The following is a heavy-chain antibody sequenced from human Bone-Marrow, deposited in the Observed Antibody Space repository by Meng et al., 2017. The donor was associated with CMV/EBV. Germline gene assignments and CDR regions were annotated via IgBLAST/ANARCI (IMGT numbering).Heavy chain of an antibody. Sequence: CKASGGNFISQADSWVQQAPGKGVEWMGEIIPIFGKPNYEQGFQGRVSITEDTSTTTVYMVLGSLRSEDTAIYYWAKEGRAARQFDSWGQGTLVTVSS. CDR1: GGNFISQA. V-gene: IGHV1-69*06. J-gene: IGHJ4*02. CDR2: IIPIFGKP. D-gene: IGHD6-13*01. CDR3: AKEGRAARQFDS.